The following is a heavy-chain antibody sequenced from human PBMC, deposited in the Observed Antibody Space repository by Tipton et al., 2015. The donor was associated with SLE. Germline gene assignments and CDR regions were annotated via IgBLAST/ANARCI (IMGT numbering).Heavy chain of an antibody. J-gene: IGHJ4*02. D-gene: IGHD5-18*01. CDR2: IYYSGST. CDR3: ARDGGYSYGNFDY. CDR1: GGSISSYY. V-gene: IGHV4-59*01. Sequence: TLSLTRTVSGGSISSYYWSWIRQPPGKGLEWIGYIYYSGSTNYNPSLKSRVTISVDTSKNQFSLKLSSVTAADTAVYYCARDGGYSYGNFDYWGQGTLVTVSS.